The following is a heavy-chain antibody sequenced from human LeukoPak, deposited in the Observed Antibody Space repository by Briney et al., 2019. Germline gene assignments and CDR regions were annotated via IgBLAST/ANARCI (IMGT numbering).Heavy chain of an antibody. V-gene: IGHV4-39*07. CDR3: ARLYSGSYIY. J-gene: IGHJ4*02. CDR1: GGSISSSSYY. Sequence: SETLSLTCTVSGGSISSSSYYWGWIRQPPGKGLEWIGSIYYSGSTYYNPSLKSRVTISVDTSKNQFSLKLSSATAADTAVYYCARLYSGSYIYWGQGTLVTVSS. CDR2: IYYSGST. D-gene: IGHD1-26*01.